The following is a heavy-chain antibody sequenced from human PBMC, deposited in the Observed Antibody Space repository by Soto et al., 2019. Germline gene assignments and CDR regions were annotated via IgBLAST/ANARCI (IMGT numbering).Heavy chain of an antibody. J-gene: IGHJ5*01. D-gene: IGHD2-2*01. CDR2: ISYSGST. Sequence: SETLSLTCTVSGGCVSGASFYWNWIRQPPGKGLEWIGYISYSGSTNYNPSLRSRVTISVDTSKNQFSLRLTSATAADTAVYYCARGDAINWFDSWGQGTRVTVSS. CDR3: ARGDAINWFDS. V-gene: IGHV4-61*01. CDR1: GGCVSGASFY.